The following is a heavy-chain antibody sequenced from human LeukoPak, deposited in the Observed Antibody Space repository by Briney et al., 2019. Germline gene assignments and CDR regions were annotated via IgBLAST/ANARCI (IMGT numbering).Heavy chain of an antibody. Sequence: SVKVSCKASGGTFSSYAISWVRQAPGQGLEWMGGIIPIFGTANYAQKFQGRVTITADESTSTVYMELSSLRSEDTAVYYCARTYGSSWYRRDAYNWFDPWGQGTLATVSS. J-gene: IGHJ5*02. CDR1: GGTFSSYA. V-gene: IGHV1-69*13. CDR3: ARTYGSSWYRRDAYNWFDP. D-gene: IGHD6-13*01. CDR2: IIPIFGTA.